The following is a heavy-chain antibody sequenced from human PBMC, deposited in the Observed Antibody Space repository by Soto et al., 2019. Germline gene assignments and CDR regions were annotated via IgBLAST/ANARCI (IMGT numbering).Heavy chain of an antibody. J-gene: IGHJ6*02. CDR3: ASLPCANYYYYGIDV. Sequence: QVQLVQSGAEVKKPGASVKVSCKASGYTFTSYDINWVRQATGQGLEWMGWMNPNSGNTGYAQKFQGRVTMTRNTSRSTAYMELSSLRSEDTAVYYCASLPCANYYYYGIDVWGQGTTVTVSS. V-gene: IGHV1-8*01. CDR1: GYTFTSYD. CDR2: MNPNSGNT.